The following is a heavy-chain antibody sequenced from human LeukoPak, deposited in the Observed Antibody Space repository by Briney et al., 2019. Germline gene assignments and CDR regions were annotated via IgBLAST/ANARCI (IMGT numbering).Heavy chain of an antibody. Sequence: GGSLRLSCAASGFTFSSYAMHWVRQAPGKGLEWVAVISYDGSNKYYADSVKGRFTISRDNSKNTLYLQMNSLRAEDTAVYYCAREEATIGTYYFDYWGQGTLVTVSS. CDR1: GFTFSSYA. CDR3: AREEATIGTYYFDY. CDR2: ISYDGSNK. D-gene: IGHD5-12*01. V-gene: IGHV3-30-3*01. J-gene: IGHJ4*02.